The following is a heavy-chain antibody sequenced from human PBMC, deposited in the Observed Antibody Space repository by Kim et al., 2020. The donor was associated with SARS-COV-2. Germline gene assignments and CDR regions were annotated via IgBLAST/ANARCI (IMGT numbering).Heavy chain of an antibody. CDR2: IYYSGST. D-gene: IGHD4-17*01. Sequence: SETLSLTCTVSGGSISSSSYYWGWIRQPPGKGLEWIGSIYYSGSTYYNPSLKSRVTISVDTSKNQFSLKLSSVTAADTAVYYCARIGEHDAFDIWGQGT. CDR1: GGSISSSSYY. J-gene: IGHJ3*02. V-gene: IGHV4-39*01. CDR3: ARIGEHDAFDI.